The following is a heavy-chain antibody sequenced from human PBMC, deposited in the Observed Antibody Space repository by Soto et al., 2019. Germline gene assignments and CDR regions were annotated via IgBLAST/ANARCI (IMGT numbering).Heavy chain of an antibody. CDR2: IIPIFGTA. V-gene: IGHV1-69*06. CDR1: GCTSSSYA. Sequence: EASVKVSCKVSGCTSSSYAISWLRHAPGQGLEWMGGIIPIFGTANYAQKFQDRVTITADKSTSTAYMELSSLRSEDTAVYYCARSPYCGGDCYPYYYYYGMYVWAQGTTVTVSS. CDR3: ARSPYCGGDCYPYYYYYGMYV. J-gene: IGHJ6*02. D-gene: IGHD2-21*02.